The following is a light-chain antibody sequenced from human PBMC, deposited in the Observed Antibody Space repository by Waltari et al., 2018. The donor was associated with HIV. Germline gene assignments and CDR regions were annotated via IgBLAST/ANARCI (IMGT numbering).Light chain of an antibody. V-gene: IGKV3-15*01. Sequence: DIVMTQSPATLSVSPGGRATLFCRASQSVSSNLAWYQQKPGQGPRLLIYGATTRATGFPARFGGSGSGTEFTLTISSLQSEDFGVYYCQQYNKGPLGITFGQGTRLEI. CDR2: GAT. CDR1: QSVSSN. J-gene: IGKJ5*01. CDR3: QQYNKGPLGIT.